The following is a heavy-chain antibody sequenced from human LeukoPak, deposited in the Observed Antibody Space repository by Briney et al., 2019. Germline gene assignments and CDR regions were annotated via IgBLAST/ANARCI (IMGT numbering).Heavy chain of an antibody. Sequence: GGSLRLSCAASGFTFSNSDMNWVHQAPGKGLEWVSGVSWNGSRTHYADSVKGRFIISRDNSRNTLYLQTNSLRAEDTAVSRSSGSCYNKCYFDYWGQGTLVTVSS. V-gene: IGHV3-35*01. J-gene: IGHJ4*02. CDR2: VSWNGSRT. CDR1: GFTFSNSD. CDR3: SGSCYNKCYFDY. D-gene: IGHD3-10*01.